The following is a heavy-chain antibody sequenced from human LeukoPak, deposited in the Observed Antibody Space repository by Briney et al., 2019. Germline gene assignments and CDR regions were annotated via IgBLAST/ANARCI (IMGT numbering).Heavy chain of an antibody. V-gene: IGHV4-59*12. Sequence: PSETLSLTCTVSGGSINNYYWSWIRQPPGKGLEWIAYIYNSGGTDYNPSLKSRVTISVDTSKNQFSLKLSSVTAADTAVYYCARERELNFDYWGQGTLVTVSS. CDR2: IYNSGGT. CDR3: ARERELNFDY. J-gene: IGHJ4*02. D-gene: IGHD1-26*01. CDR1: GGSINNYY.